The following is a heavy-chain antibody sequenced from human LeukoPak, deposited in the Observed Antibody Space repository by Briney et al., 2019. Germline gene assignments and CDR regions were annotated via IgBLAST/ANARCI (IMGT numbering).Heavy chain of an antibody. CDR3: ARHGSRTYYYDSSGYRPFDY. D-gene: IGHD3-22*01. CDR2: IYTSGST. V-gene: IGHV4-38-2*02. Sequence: SETLSLTCTVSGYSISSGYYWGWIRQPPGKGLEWIGRIYTSGSTNYNPSLKSRVTISVDTSKNQFSLKLSSVTAADTAVYYCARHGSRTYYYDSSGYRPFDYWGQGTLVTVSS. J-gene: IGHJ4*02. CDR1: GYSISSGYY.